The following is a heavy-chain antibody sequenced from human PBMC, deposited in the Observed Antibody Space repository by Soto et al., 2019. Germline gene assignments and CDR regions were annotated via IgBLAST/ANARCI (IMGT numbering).Heavy chain of an antibody. CDR1: GFTFSSYW. V-gene: IGHV3-7*01. CDR2: IRQDGSEK. CDR3: ARSYCSSVSCYGDRPLDY. Sequence: GGSLRLSCAASGFTFSSYWMTWVRQAPGKGLEWVANIRQDGSEKYYVDSVKGRFTISRDYASNSRFLQMNSLRAEDTAVYYCARSYCSSVSCYGDRPLDYWGQGILVTVSS. D-gene: IGHD2-2*01. J-gene: IGHJ4*02.